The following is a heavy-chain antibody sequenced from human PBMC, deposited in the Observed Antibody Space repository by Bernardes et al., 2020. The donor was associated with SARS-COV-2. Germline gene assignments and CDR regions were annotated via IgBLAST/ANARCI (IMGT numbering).Heavy chain of an antibody. CDR2: ISGSGGTT. J-gene: IGHJ3*02. V-gene: IGHV3-23*01. D-gene: IGHD6-19*01. CDR3: AKDQSSGGYGDAFDI. CDR1: GCTFSSYA. Sequence: WRTLRLSCAVSGCTFSSYAMSWIRQAPGKGLEWVAAISGSGGTTYYAAPVKRRFTISRDTSKNTPYLQMNSLIAEDTVVYYCAKDQSSGGYGDAFDISGQETMVTVSS.